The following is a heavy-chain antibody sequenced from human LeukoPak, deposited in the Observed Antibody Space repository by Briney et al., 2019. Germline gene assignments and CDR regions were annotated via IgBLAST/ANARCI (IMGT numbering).Heavy chain of an antibody. V-gene: IGHV4-59*01. CDR3: ARGIESYGDYGY. CDR1: GGSISGSY. D-gene: IGHD4-17*01. J-gene: IGHJ4*02. CDR2: MYNSGST. Sequence: SETLSLTCTVSGGSISGSYWSLIRQPPGKGLEWIAYMYNSGSTNYNPSLKRRVTISIDTSKNQFSLKLSSLTAADTAIYYCARGIESYGDYGYWGQGILVTVSS.